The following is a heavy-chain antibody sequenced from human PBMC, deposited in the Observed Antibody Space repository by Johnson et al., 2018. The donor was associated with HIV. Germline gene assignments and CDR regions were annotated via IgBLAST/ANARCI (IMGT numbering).Heavy chain of an antibody. V-gene: IGHV3-66*01. CDR2: IYSGGST. J-gene: IGHJ3*02. Sequence: VQLVESGGDLVHPGGSLRLSCAASGFSVSSNYMNWVRQAPGQGLEWVSVIYSGGSTNSADPVKGRFTISRDNSKNTLYLQMNRLRAEDTAVYYCASTQLPIGFDIWGQGTMVTVSS. D-gene: IGHD2-2*01. CDR1: GFSVSSNY. CDR3: ASTQLPIGFDI.